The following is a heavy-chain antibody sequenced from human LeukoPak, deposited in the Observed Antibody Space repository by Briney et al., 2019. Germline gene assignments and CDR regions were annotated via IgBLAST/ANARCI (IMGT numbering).Heavy chain of an antibody. CDR1: GGSISSGGYS. V-gene: IGHV4-30-2*01. CDR2: IYHSGST. J-gene: IGHJ3*02. D-gene: IGHD6-13*01. Sequence: PSETLSLTCAVSGGSISSGGYSWSWIRQPPGKGLEWIGYIYHSGSTYYNPSLKSRVTISVDRSKNQFSLKLSSVTAADTAVYYCARGSGWYSSSWYSAFDIWGQGTMVTVSS. CDR3: ARGSGWYSSSWYSAFDI.